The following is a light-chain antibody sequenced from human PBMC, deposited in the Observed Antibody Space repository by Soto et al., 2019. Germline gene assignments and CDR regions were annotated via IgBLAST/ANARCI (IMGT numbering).Light chain of an antibody. CDR1: TIGSQS. J-gene: IGLJ2*01. CDR3: QVWDGSSDHVV. Sequence: SYELTQPPSVSVAPGETARITCGENTIGSQSVHWYQQQPGQAPALVIFYDYNRPSGIPGRFSGSNSGNTATLTISRVEAGDEADYYCQVWDGSSDHVVFGGGTKVTVL. CDR2: YDY. V-gene: IGLV3-21*04.